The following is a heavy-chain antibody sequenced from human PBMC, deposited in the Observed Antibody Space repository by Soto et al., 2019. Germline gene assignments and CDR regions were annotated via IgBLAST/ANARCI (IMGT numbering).Heavy chain of an antibody. D-gene: IGHD1-7*01. CDR3: ARRLNWNCDY. Sequence: EVRLVQSGAEVKKSGESLKISCEGSGYRFASHWIAWVRQMPGKGLELMGVIFPDDSDVRYNPSFQGQVTISADKSTNTAYLQWNSLKASDTAMYYCARRLNWNCDYWGQGTLVTVSS. V-gene: IGHV5-51*01. CDR2: IFPDDSDV. CDR1: GYRFASHW. J-gene: IGHJ4*02.